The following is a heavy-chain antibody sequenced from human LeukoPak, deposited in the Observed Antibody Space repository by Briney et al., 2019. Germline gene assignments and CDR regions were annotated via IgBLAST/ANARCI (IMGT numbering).Heavy chain of an antibody. J-gene: IGHJ4*02. D-gene: IGHD2-15*01. Sequence: GGSLRLSCAASGFTFSTYWMSWVRQAPGKGLEWVASIKQDGSEQYYVDSVKGRFPISRDNAKKSVYLQMNSLRAGDTAVYYCAVVVAGTWAYWGPGTLVTVSS. CDR2: IKQDGSEQ. CDR3: AVVVAGTWAY. V-gene: IGHV3-7*01. CDR1: GFTFSTYW.